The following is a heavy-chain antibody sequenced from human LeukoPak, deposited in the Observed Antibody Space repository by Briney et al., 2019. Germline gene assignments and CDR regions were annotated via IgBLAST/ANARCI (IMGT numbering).Heavy chain of an antibody. D-gene: IGHD7-27*01. CDR2: IRYDGEKQ. Sequence: GGSLRLSCAASGLTFSSYGMHWVRQAPGKGLEWVTFIRYDGEKQHYVDSVKGRFTISRDNSKDTLYLQMNDVRPEDTTVYYCTSTVLGRADWLDPWGLGTPVTVSS. CDR3: TSTVLGRADWLDP. V-gene: IGHV3-30*02. CDR1: GLTFSSYG. J-gene: IGHJ5*02.